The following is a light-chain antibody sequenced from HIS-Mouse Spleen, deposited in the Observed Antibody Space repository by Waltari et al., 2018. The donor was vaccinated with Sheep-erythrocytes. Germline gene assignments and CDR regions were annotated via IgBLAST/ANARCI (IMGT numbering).Light chain of an antibody. CDR3: MQALQTPWT. Sequence: DIVMTQSPLSLPVTPGEPASIPCRSSQSLLHSNGYNYLDWYLQKPGPSPQLLIYLGSNRASGVPDRFSGSGSGTDFTLKISRVEAEDVGVYYCMQALQTPWTFGQGTKVEIK. V-gene: IGKV2-28*01. CDR1: QSLLHSNGYNY. J-gene: IGKJ1*01. CDR2: LGS.